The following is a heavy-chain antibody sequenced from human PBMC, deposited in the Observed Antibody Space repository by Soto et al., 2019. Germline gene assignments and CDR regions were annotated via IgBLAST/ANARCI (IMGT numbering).Heavy chain of an antibody. V-gene: IGHV4-31*03. Sequence: QVRLQESGPGLVKPSQTLSLTCTVSGGSVSSGGFYWNWIRQHPGKGLEWIGYMYNDGRTEYNPALKSRVSISVDTPTNQFSLTVMSVTVADTAVYYCTREAGYWGQGILVTVSS. CDR2: MYNDGRT. D-gene: IGHD6-25*01. J-gene: IGHJ4*02. CDR3: TREAGY. CDR1: GGSVSSGGFY.